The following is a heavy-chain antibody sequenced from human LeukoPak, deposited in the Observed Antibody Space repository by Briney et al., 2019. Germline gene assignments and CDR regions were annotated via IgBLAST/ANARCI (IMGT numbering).Heavy chain of an antibody. D-gene: IGHD6-19*01. CDR3: ARVYGYSSGWVYYYYYMDV. CDR2: IYYSGST. V-gene: IGHV4-59*11. Sequence: SETLSLTCTVSGGSISSHYWSWIRQPPGKGLEWIGYIYYSGSTNYNSSFKSRVTISIDTSKNQFSLKLSSVTAADTAVYYCARVYGYSSGWVYYYYYMDVWGKGTTVTVSS. J-gene: IGHJ6*03. CDR1: GGSISSHY.